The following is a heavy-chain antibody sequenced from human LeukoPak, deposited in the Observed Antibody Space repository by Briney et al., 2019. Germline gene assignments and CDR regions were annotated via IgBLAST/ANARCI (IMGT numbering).Heavy chain of an antibody. CDR3: ARDSYYYDSSGRRRLDY. J-gene: IGHJ4*02. CDR1: NYSIGTGYH. Sequence: SETLSLTCSVSNYSIGTGYHWGWIRQPAGKGLEWIGLIHTSGSTNYNPSLKSRVTMSVDTSKNQFSLKLSSVTAADTAVYYCARDSYYYDSSGRRRLDYWGQGTLVTVSS. D-gene: IGHD3-22*01. V-gene: IGHV4-4*07. CDR2: IHTSGST.